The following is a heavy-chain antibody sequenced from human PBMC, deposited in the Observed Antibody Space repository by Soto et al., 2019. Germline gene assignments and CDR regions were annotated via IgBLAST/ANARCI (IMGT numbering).Heavy chain of an antibody. D-gene: IGHD3-10*01. CDR3: AKSHFTMVRGPNPIDY. CDR1: VFTFISYA. CDR2: ISGSGGST. Sequence: PGWSLRLSCAASVFTFISYAMSWVRQAPGKGLEWVSAISGSGGSTYYADSVKGRFTISRDNSKNTLYLQMNSLRAEDTAVYYCAKSHFTMVRGPNPIDYWGQGTLVTVSS. V-gene: IGHV3-23*01. J-gene: IGHJ4*02.